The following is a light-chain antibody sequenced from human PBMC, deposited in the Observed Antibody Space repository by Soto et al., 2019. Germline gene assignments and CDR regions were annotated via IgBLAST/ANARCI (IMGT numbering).Light chain of an antibody. CDR3: QQYGNSPRYS. J-gene: IGKJ2*03. CDR2: AVS. CDR1: QSVDSRY. V-gene: IGKV3-20*01. Sequence: DIVLTQSPGTLSLSPGERATLSCRASQSVDSRYLAWYQQKPGQAPRLVIHAVSRRATGIPDRFSGSGSGTDFTLTISRLEHEDVAEYYCQQYGNSPRYSFGQGTYLEIK.